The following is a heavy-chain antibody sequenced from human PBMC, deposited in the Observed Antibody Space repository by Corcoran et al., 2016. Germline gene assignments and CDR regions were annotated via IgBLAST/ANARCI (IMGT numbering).Heavy chain of an antibody. V-gene: IGHV1-2*02. Sequence: QVQLVQSGAEVKKPGASVKVSCKASGYTFTGYYMHWVRQAPGQGLEWMGWINPNSGGTNYAQKFQGRVTMTRDTSISTAYMELSRLRPDDPAVYYCAGVAEMATMLEIDYWGQGTLVTVSS. J-gene: IGHJ4*02. CDR2: INPNSGGT. CDR1: GYTFTGYY. CDR3: AGVAEMATMLEIDY. D-gene: IGHD5-12*01.